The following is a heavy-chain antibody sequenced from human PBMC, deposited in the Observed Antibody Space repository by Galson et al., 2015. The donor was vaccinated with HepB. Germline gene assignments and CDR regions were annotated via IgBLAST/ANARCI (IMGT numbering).Heavy chain of an antibody. CDR2: IRSKANSYAT. J-gene: IGHJ4*02. D-gene: IGHD5-24*01. V-gene: IGHV3-73*01. Sequence: SLRLSCAASGFTFSGSAMHWVRQASGKGLEWVGRIRSKANSYATAYAASVKGRFTISRDDSRNTAYLQMNSLKTEDTGVYYCTSRFDGYNDHWGQGTLVTVSS. CDR1: GFTFSGSA. CDR3: TSRFDGYNDH.